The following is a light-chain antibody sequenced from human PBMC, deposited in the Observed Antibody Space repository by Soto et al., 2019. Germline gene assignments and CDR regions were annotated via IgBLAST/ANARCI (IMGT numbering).Light chain of an antibody. J-gene: IGKJ2*01. CDR3: QKYNNWPRT. V-gene: IGKV3D-15*01. CDR1: QSVSSN. Sequence: EIVMTQSPATLSVSPGERATLSCRASQSVSSNLAWYQQKPCQAPRLLIYDASTRATGIPARFSGSGSGTAFTLTISSLQSEDFAVYYCQKYNNWPRTFGQGTKLESK. CDR2: DAS.